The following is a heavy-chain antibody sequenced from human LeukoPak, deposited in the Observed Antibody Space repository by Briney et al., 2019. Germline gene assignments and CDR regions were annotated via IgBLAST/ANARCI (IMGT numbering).Heavy chain of an antibody. CDR2: IYPVDSDT. D-gene: IGHD3-3*01. CDR3: ARNRGTIFGMVMYNWFDP. CDR1: GYSFTSYW. Sequence: GESLKISCGASGYSFTSYWIGWVRRMPRKGRGWVALIYPVDSDTRYNPSFQGQVTISADKSTNTIYLQWNSLKASDSAMYYCARNRGTIFGMVMYNWFDPWGQGTLVTVSS. V-gene: IGHV5-51*01. J-gene: IGHJ5*02.